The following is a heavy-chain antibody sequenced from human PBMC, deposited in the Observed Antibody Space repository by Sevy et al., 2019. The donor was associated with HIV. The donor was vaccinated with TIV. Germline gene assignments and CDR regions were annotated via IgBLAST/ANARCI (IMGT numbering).Heavy chain of an antibody. V-gene: IGHV3-33*01. Sequence: GGSLRLSCAASGFTFSSYGMHWVRQAPGKGLEWVAVIWYDGSNKYYADSVKGRFTISRDNSKNTLYLQMNSLRAKDTAVYYCARGDCSGGSCYLEGYYYGMDVWGQWTTVTVSS. CDR2: IWYDGSNK. CDR1: GFTFSSYG. CDR3: ARGDCSGGSCYLEGYYYGMDV. J-gene: IGHJ6*02. D-gene: IGHD2-15*01.